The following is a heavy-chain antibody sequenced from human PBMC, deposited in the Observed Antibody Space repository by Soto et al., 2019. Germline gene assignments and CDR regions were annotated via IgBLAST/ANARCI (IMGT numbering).Heavy chain of an antibody. CDR2: ISRSGCKT. CDR3: ATDQKWEVPQCVDY. CDR1: GFTFSAAA. Sequence: EVQVLESGGGLVQPGGSLRLSCEASGFTFSAAAMTWVRRAPGKGLEWVSTISRSGCKTHYADSVKGRFTISRDNSKNTLLLQMKSLRSEDTGENYWATDQKWEVPQCVDYLGQGALVNVSS. J-gene: IGHJ4*02. D-gene: IGHD1-26*01. V-gene: IGHV3-23*01.